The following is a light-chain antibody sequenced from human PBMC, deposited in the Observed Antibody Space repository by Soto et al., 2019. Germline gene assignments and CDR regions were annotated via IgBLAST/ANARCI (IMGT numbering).Light chain of an antibody. CDR1: QSIGSS. CDR3: QQYNGYSRT. CDR2: DAS. Sequence: DIQMTQSPSTLSASVGDRVTITCRAIQSIGSSLAWYQQKPGKAPNLRISDASSLERGVPSRFGGSGSGTEVTFTIRRLQPDDFATYYCQQYNGYSRTFGQGTQVAIK. V-gene: IGKV1-5*01. J-gene: IGKJ1*01.